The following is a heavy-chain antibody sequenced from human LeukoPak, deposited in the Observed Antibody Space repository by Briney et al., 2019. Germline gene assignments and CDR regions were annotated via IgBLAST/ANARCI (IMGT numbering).Heavy chain of an antibody. CDR2: IYPGGSDP. D-gene: IGHD3-3*01. CDR3: AGLVREVTRFLDN. CDR1: GYSFTNYW. V-gene: IGHV5-51*01. Sequence: GESLKISCKGSGYSFTNYWIGWVRQMPGKGLEWMGIIYPGGSDPRYSPSFQGQVTISADTSISTAYLQWSSLNASDTAMYSFAGLVREVTRFLDNWGLGTLVTVSS. J-gene: IGHJ4*02.